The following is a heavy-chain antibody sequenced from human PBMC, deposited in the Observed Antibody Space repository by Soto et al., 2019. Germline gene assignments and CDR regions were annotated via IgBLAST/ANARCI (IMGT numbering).Heavy chain of an antibody. Sequence: LSLTCTVSGGSISSYYWSWIRQPPGKGLEWIGYIYYSGSTNYNPSLKSRVTISVDTSKNQFSLKLSSVTAADTAVYYCARHKPPYYDILTGSLQFDYRGQGTLVTVSS. CDR3: ARHKPPYYDILTGSLQFDY. CDR1: GGSISSYY. V-gene: IGHV4-59*08. J-gene: IGHJ4*02. CDR2: IYYSGST. D-gene: IGHD3-9*01.